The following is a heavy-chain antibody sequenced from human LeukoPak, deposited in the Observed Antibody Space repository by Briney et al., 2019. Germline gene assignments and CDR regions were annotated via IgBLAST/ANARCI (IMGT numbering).Heavy chain of an antibody. CDR1: GGSFSGYY. V-gene: IGHV4-34*01. D-gene: IGHD3-9*01. CDR2: INHSGST. Sequence: SETLSLTCAVYGGSFSGYYWSWIRQPPGKGLEWIGEINHSGSTNYNPSLKSRVTISVDTSKNQFSLKLSSVTAEDTAVYYCARDRLRYFDWVPAMDVWGKGTTVAISS. J-gene: IGHJ6*03. CDR3: ARDRLRYFDWVPAMDV.